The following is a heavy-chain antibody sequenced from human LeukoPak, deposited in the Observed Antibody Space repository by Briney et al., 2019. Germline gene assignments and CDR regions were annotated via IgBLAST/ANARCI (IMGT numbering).Heavy chain of an antibody. J-gene: IGHJ4*02. CDR1: GLILSDFT. Sequence: PGGSLRLSCAASGLILSDFTMNWVRQAPGKGLEWVSTISNTGVTHYADSVKGRFTISRDSAKNSQYLQIYSLRDEDTAVYYCARYYFGSGNYRTFDRWGQRTLVIVSS. D-gene: IGHD3-10*01. CDR3: ARYYFGSGNYRTFDR. CDR2: ISNTGVT. V-gene: IGHV3-69-1*01.